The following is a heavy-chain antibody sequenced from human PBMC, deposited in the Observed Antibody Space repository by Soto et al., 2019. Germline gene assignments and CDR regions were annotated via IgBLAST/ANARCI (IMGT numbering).Heavy chain of an antibody. CDR3: AREDTRMDAFDI. Sequence: ASVKVSCKASGYTFTSYGISWVRQAPGQGLEWMGWISAYNGNTNYAQKLQGRVTMTTDTSTSTAYMELRSLRSDDTAAYYCAREDTRMDAFDIWGQGTMVTVSS. V-gene: IGHV1-18*01. D-gene: IGHD5-18*01. CDR1: GYTFTSYG. CDR2: ISAYNGNT. J-gene: IGHJ3*02.